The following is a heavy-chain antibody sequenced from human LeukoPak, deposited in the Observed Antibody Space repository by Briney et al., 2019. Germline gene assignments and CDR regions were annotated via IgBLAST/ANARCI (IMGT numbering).Heavy chain of an antibody. V-gene: IGHV1-2*02. D-gene: IGHD5-18*01. CDR1: GYTFTGYY. Sequence: ASVKVSCKASGYTFTGYYMHWVRQAPGQGLEWMGWINPNSGGTNYAQKLQGRVTMTTDTSTSTAYMELRSLRSDDTAVYYCARDLLGVQLWLLSPMYYWGQGTLVTVSS. J-gene: IGHJ4*02. CDR3: ARDLLGVQLWLLSPMYY. CDR2: INPNSGGT.